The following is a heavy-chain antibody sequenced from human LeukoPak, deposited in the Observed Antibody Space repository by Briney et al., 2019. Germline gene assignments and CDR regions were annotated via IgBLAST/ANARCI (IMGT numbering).Heavy chain of an antibody. V-gene: IGHV3-23*01. CDR1: GFTFSTYG. Sequence: GGSLRLSCVASGFTFSTYGMSWVRQAPGKGLEWVSAISGSGGSTYYADSVKGRFTISRDNSKNTLYLQMNSLRAEDTAVYYCAKEGSSGWTPYYYYYMDVWGKGTTVTISS. D-gene: IGHD6-19*01. J-gene: IGHJ6*03. CDR2: ISGSGGST. CDR3: AKEGSSGWTPYYYYYMDV.